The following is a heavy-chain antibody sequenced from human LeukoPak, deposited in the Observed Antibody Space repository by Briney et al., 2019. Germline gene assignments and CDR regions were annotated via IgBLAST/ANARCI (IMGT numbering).Heavy chain of an antibody. Sequence: PGGSLRLSCAASGFTFSSYGMHWVRQAPGKGLEWVAVIWYDGSNKYYADSVKGRFTISRDNSKNTLYLQMNSLRAEDTAVYYCARGRWELSHYYYYGMDVWGQGTTVTVSS. V-gene: IGHV3-33*01. J-gene: IGHJ6*02. CDR1: GFTFSSYG. CDR3: ARGRWELSHYYYYGMDV. CDR2: IWYDGSNK. D-gene: IGHD1-26*01.